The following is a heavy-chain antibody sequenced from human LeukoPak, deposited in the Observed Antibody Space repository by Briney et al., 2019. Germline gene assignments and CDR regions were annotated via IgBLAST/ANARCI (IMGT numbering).Heavy chain of an antibody. CDR3: AVLTTLHIAVRPGDEYMDV. J-gene: IGHJ6*03. D-gene: IGHD3-10*01. CDR2: ISYDGNDK. V-gene: IGHV3-30*04. CDR1: GFSFSSYA. Sequence: PGGSLRLSCAPSGFSFSSYAFYWVRQAPGKGVEWVTLISYDGNDKYYADSVKGRFSISRDNSKRRVCLQMNSLSPEDTAVYFCAVLTTLHIAVRPGDEYMDVWGKGTTVTVSS.